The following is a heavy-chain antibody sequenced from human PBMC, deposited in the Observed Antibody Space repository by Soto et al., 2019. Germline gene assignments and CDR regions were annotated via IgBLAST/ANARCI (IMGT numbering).Heavy chain of an antibody. V-gene: IGHV1-18*01. J-gene: IGHJ5*02. CDR1: GYTFTSYG. Sequence: ASVKVSCKASGYTFTSYGISWVRQAPGQGLEWMGWISAYNGNTNYAQKLQGRVTMTTDTSTSTAYMELRSLRSDDTAVYYCARGTRDIVVVPATSWFDPWGQGTLVTVSS. CDR2: ISAYNGNT. CDR3: ARGTRDIVVVPATSWFDP. D-gene: IGHD2-2*01.